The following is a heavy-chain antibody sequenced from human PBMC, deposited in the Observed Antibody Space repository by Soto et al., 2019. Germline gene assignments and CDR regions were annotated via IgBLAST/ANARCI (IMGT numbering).Heavy chain of an antibody. J-gene: IGHJ4*02. CDR1: GFTFSGSA. D-gene: IGHD3-22*01. V-gene: IGHV3-73*01. CDR3: NTYYYDSSGYYKRDY. CDR2: IRSKANSYAT. Sequence: GSLRLSCAASGFTFSGSAMHWVRQASGKGLEWVGRIRSKANSYATAYAASVKGRFTISRDDSKNTAYLQMNRLKTEDTAVYYCNTYYYDSSGYYKRDYWGQGTLVTVSS.